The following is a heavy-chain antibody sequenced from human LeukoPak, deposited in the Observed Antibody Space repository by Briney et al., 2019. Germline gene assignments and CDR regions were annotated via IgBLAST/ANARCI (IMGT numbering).Heavy chain of an antibody. J-gene: IGHJ6*04. CDR3: ARDVAAAATRKENYYGLDV. CDR1: GYSLSNDYY. Sequence: SETLSLTCAVSGYSLSNDYYWGWIRQPPGKGLEWIGSIYHSGSTYYNPSLKSRLTISVDTSKGQFSRKGPSVTAADTAVYYCARDVAAAATRKENYYGLDVWGKGTTVSVSS. V-gene: IGHV4-38-2*02. D-gene: IGHD6-13*01. CDR2: IYHSGST.